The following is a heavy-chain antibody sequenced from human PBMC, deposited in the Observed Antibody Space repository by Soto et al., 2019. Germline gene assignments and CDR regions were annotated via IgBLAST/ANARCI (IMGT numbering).Heavy chain of an antibody. J-gene: IGHJ6*02. CDR2: ISSSSYI. CDR1: GFPFSSYT. CDR3: ARALECSSTSCSGFRYYYGMDV. Sequence: TGGSLRLSCAASGFPFSSYTMNWVRQAPGKGLEWVSFISSSSYINYADSVKGRFTISRDNAKNSLYLQMNSLRAEDTAVYFCARALECSSTSCSGFRYYYGMDVWGQGTTVTVSS. V-gene: IGHV3-21*01. D-gene: IGHD2-2*01.